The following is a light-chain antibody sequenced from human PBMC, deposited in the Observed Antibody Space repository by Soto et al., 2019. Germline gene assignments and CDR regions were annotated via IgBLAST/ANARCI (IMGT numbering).Light chain of an antibody. CDR3: QQYGSSPYT. CDR1: QSVSSTY. J-gene: IGKJ2*01. CDR2: GAS. V-gene: IGKV3-20*01. Sequence: EIVLTQSPGTLSLSPGERATLSCRASQSVSSTYLAWYQQKPGQAPRLLIYGASSRATGIPDRFSGSGSGTDFTLTISRLEPEDFAVYLCQQYGSSPYTFGQGTKLEI.